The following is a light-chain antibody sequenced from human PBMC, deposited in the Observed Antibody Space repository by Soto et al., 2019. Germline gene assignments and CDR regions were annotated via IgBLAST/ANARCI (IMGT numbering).Light chain of an antibody. CDR2: GAF. Sequence: IVFTQFSTTPFFSPGGRAPLPCRASQSVSNNLAWYQQKPGQAPRLLIFGAFNRATGTPARFSGSGSGTDFTLTISSLEPEDFAVYYCQHRNNWPPGFGQGTRLEIK. CDR3: QHRNNWPPG. V-gene: IGKV3-11*01. CDR1: QSVSNN. J-gene: IGKJ5*01.